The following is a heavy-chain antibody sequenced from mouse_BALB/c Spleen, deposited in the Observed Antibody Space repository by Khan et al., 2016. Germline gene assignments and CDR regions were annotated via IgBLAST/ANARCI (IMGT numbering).Heavy chain of an antibody. CDR1: GYTFTTYW. D-gene: IGHD1-3*01. CDR3: TRDIIDY. J-gene: IGHJ2*01. V-gene: IGHV1-7*01. CDR2: INPTSGYT. Sequence: QVQLKESGAELAKPGASVKMSCKASGYTFTTYWMHWVKQRPGQGLEWIGYINPTSGYTDYNEKFKDRATLSADKYSSTAYMQLSSLTSEDSAVYYCTRDIIDYWGQGTTLTVSS.